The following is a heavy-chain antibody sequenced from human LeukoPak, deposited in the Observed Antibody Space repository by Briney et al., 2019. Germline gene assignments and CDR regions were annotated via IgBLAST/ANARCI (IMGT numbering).Heavy chain of an antibody. D-gene: IGHD4-17*01. CDR2: IYHSGST. V-gene: IGHV4-59*08. CDR1: GGSISSYY. Sequence: RASETLSLTCTVSGGSISSYYWSWIRQPPGKGLEWIWTIYHSGSTYYNPSLESRVTISVDTSKNQFSLKLSSVTAADTAVYYCARVAGDSLFGSFDIWGQGTKVTVSP. CDR3: ARVAGDSLFGSFDI. J-gene: IGHJ3*02.